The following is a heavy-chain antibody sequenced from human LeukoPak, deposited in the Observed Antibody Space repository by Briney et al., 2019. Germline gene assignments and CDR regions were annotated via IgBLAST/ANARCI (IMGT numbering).Heavy chain of an antibody. Sequence: GGSLRLSCAGSGFTFNAYWMTWVRQPPGKGLEWVANIKQDGSQKYYEDSVKGRFTISRDNAKNSVYLQMNRLRAEDTAVYYCARDLSQHFDWLLSGDTWGQGTLVTVSS. CDR2: IKQDGSQK. CDR3: ARDLSQHFDWLLSGDT. J-gene: IGHJ5*02. D-gene: IGHD3-9*01. V-gene: IGHV3-7*04. CDR1: GFTFNAYW.